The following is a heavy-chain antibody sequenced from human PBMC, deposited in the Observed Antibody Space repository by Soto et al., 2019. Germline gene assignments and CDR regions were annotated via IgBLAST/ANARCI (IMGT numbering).Heavy chain of an antibody. Sequence: ASVKVSCKAAGNTFTSYYIHWVRQAPGQGLEWMGIINPSGGSTNYAQKFQGRVTMTRDTSTNTVYMELSSLRSEDTAVYYCARYSSLFGYCTDWGQGTPVTVSS. D-gene: IGHD2-8*02. J-gene: IGHJ1*01. CDR3: ARYSSLFGYCTD. V-gene: IGHV1-46*01. CDR1: GNTFTSYY. CDR2: INPSGGST.